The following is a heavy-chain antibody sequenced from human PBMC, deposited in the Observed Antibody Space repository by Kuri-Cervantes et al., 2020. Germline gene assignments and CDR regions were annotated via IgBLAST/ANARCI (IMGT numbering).Heavy chain of an antibody. Sequence: GGSLRLSCAASGFTFRNFAMHWVRQAPGKGLEWVAVIWHDGSNKYYADSVKGRISISRDNSKNTMYLQMNSLGADDTAVYYCAKDQVLHWFDPWGQGTLVTVSS. J-gene: IGHJ5*02. V-gene: IGHV3-33*06. CDR1: GFTFRNFA. D-gene: IGHD4/OR15-4a*01. CDR2: IWHDGSNK. CDR3: AKDQVLHWFDP.